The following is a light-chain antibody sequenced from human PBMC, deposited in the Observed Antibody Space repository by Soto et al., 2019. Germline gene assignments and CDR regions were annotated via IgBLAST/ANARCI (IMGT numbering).Light chain of an antibody. CDR2: GNT. J-gene: IGLJ2*01. V-gene: IGLV1-40*01. CDR3: LSFDSSLSVV. Sequence: QSVLTQPRSVSGAPGQWVTISSTGSSSNIGAGYDVHWYQQLPGRAPKLLIYGNTNRPSGVPDRFSGSKSGTSASLAITGLQAENEADYYCLSFDSSLSVVFGGGTKVTVL. CDR1: SSNIGAGYD.